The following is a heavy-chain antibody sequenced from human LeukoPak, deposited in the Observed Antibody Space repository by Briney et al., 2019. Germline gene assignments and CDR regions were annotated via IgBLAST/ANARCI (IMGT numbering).Heavy chain of an antibody. V-gene: IGHV3-53*05. D-gene: IGHD4-17*01. Sequence: GGSLRLSCAASGFSVSSNYMNWVRQAPGKGLEWVSVFYSAGSTYYADSVRGRFTISRDNSKNTLYLQMNSLRAKDTAVYYCAKSWSTVTAFDYWGQGILVTVSS. CDR2: FYSAGST. CDR3: AKSWSTVTAFDY. J-gene: IGHJ4*02. CDR1: GFSVSSNY.